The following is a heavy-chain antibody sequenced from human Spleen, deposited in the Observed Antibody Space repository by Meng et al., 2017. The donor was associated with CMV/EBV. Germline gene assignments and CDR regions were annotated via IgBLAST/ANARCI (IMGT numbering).Heavy chain of an antibody. CDR1: GFTFSNYA. V-gene: IGHV3-30-3*01. D-gene: IGHD3-16*01. CDR3: ARDRMPRGELVHY. Sequence: VSGFTFSNYAMHWVRQAPGKGLEWVAVISFDADSKYYADSVKGRFTISRDDSKNTLYLQMNSLRSEDTAVYYCARDRMPRGELVHYWGQGTLVTVSS. CDR2: ISFDADSK. J-gene: IGHJ4*02.